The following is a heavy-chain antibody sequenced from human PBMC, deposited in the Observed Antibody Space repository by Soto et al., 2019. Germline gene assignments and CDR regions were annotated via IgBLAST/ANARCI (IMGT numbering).Heavy chain of an antibody. D-gene: IGHD3-9*01. CDR3: ARCTFRSRYFDWYNGFDP. Sequence: QVQLVQSGAEVKKPGSSVKVSCKASGGTFSSYTISWVRQAPGQGLEWMGRIIPILGIANYAQKFQGRVTITADKSTSTADMELSSLGSEDTAVYYCARCTFRSRYFDWYNGFDPWGQGTLVTVSS. CDR1: GGTFSSYT. V-gene: IGHV1-69*02. J-gene: IGHJ5*02. CDR2: IIPILGIA.